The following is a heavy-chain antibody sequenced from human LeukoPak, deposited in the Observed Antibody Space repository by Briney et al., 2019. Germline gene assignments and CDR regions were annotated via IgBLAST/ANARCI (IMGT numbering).Heavy chain of an antibody. CDR1: EYTFTTYD. CDR3: AREMNYHDSGSFDY. CDR2: MNPNSGDT. Sequence: ASVKVSCKASEYTFTTYDINWVRQATGQGLEWMGWMNPNSGDTGYAQKFQDRVTMTRNTSISTAYMELSSLRSEDTAVYYCAREMNYHDSGSFDYWGQGTLVTVSS. V-gene: IGHV1-8*01. J-gene: IGHJ4*02. D-gene: IGHD3-10*01.